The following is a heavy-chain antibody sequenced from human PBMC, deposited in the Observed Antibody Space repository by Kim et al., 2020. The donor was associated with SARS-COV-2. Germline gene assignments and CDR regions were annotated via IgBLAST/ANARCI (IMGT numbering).Heavy chain of an antibody. Sequence: SETLSLTCTVSGGSISSYYWSWIRQPPGKGLEWIGYIYYSGSTNYNPSLKSRVTISVDTSKNQFSLKLSSVTAADTAVYYCARETYYYDSSGYYGAFDYWGQGTLVTVSS. V-gene: IGHV4-59*12. J-gene: IGHJ4*02. CDR1: GGSISSYY. CDR3: ARETYYYDSSGYYGAFDY. D-gene: IGHD3-22*01. CDR2: IYYSGST.